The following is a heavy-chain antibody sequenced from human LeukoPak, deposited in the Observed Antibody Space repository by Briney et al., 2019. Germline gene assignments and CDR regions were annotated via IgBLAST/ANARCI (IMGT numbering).Heavy chain of an antibody. CDR2: ISAYNGNT. CDR3: ARDAGAPYYDYVWGSYRYSVPDY. CDR1: GGTFSSYA. V-gene: IGHV1-18*01. D-gene: IGHD3-16*02. J-gene: IGHJ4*02. Sequence: ASVKVSCKASGGTFSSYAISWVRQAPGQGLEWMGWISAYNGNTNYAQKLQGRVTMTTDTSTSTAYMELRSLRSDDTAVYYCARDAGAPYYDYVWGSYRYSVPDYWGQGTLVTVSS.